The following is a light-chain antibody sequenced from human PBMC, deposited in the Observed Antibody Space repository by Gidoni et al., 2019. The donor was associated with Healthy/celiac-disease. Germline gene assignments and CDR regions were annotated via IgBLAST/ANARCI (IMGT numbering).Light chain of an antibody. CDR3: QQYNSYPWT. Sequence: IQMTQSPYTLSASVGDRVNITCRASQSISSWLAWYQQKPGKAPNLLIYKASSLESGVPSSFSGSGSGTEVTLTISSLQPDDFATYYCQQYNSYPWTFXXXTKVEIK. CDR1: QSISSW. J-gene: IGKJ1*01. CDR2: KAS. V-gene: IGKV1-5*03.